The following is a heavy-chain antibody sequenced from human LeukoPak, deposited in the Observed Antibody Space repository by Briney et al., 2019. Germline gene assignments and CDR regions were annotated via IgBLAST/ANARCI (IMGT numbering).Heavy chain of an antibody. CDR1: GYTFTSYG. D-gene: IGHD6-19*01. V-gene: IGHV1-18*01. CDR3: ARSIAVAGTSIWYYYYYMDV. Sequence: ASVKVSCKASGYTFTSYGISWVRQAPGQGLEWMGWISAYNGNTNYAQKLQGRVTMTTDTSTSTAYMELRSLRSDDTAVYFCARSIAVAGTSIWYYYYYMDVWGKGTTVTVSS. CDR2: ISAYNGNT. J-gene: IGHJ6*03.